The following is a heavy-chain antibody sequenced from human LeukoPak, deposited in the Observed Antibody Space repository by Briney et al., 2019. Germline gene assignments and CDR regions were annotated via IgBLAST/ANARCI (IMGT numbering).Heavy chain of an antibody. CDR3: ARVVAYPRIDAFDI. J-gene: IGHJ3*02. Sequence: PSETLSLTCAVYGGSFSGYYWSWIRQPPGKGLEWIGEINHSGSTNYNPSLKSRVTISVDTSKNQFSLKLSSVTAADTAVYYCARVVAYPRIDAFDIWGQGTMVTVSS. CDR1: GGSFSGYY. V-gene: IGHV4-34*01. CDR2: INHSGST. D-gene: IGHD5-12*01.